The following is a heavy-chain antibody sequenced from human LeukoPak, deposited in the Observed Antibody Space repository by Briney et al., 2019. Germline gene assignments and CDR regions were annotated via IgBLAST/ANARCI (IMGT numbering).Heavy chain of an antibody. CDR3: ARESDDYVWGSYRSYYFDY. D-gene: IGHD3-16*02. Sequence: SETLSLTCTVSGGSLSSYYWSWIRQPPGKGLEWIGYIYYSGSTNYNPSLKSRVTISVDTSKNQFSLKLSSVTAADTAVYYCARESDDYVWGSYRSYYFDYWGQGTLVTVSS. CDR1: GGSLSSYY. V-gene: IGHV4-59*01. J-gene: IGHJ4*02. CDR2: IYYSGST.